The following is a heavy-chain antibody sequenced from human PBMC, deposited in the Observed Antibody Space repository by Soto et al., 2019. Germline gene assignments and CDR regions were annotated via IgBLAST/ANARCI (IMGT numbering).Heavy chain of an antibody. CDR3: ARDTHDGRGHYPF. CDR2: INSNSGGT. D-gene: IGHD2-15*01. V-gene: IGHV1-2*02. Sequence: QVQLVQSGAEVRKPGASVTVSCQASGYIFIGFYIHWVRQAPGPGLEWVGWINSNSGGTYSAQRFQGRVTMSSDTSVNTAYMELSGLRSDDTAVYYCARDTHDGRGHYPFWGQGTQVTVSS. CDR1: GYIFIGFY. J-gene: IGHJ4*02.